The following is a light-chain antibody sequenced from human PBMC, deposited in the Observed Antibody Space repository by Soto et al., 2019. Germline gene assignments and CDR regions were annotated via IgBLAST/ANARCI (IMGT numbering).Light chain of an antibody. CDR1: QSVLYSSNNKNY. J-gene: IGKJ1*01. V-gene: IGKV4-1*01. CDR2: WAS. CDR3: QQYYRPWT. Sequence: DIVMTQSPDSLAVSLGERSTINCKSSQSVLYSSNNKNYLAWYQQKPGQPPKLLIYWASTREFWVPDRFSGRGSGTDFTLTISSLQAEDAAVYYCQQYYRPWTFGQGTKVEIK.